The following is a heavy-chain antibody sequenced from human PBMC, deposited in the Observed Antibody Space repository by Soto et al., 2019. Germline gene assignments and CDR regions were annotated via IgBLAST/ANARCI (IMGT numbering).Heavy chain of an antibody. CDR3: AKDQGGYMVSGMDV. CDR2: INPNSGAT. V-gene: IGHV1-2*02. CDR1: GYTFTDYY. D-gene: IGHD2-2*02. J-gene: IGHJ6*02. Sequence: QVQLVQSRAEVKKPGASVNVSCKASGYTFTDYYIYWLRQAPGHGLEWMGWINPNSGATNYAHNFQGRVTMNRDTSIRSAYMELSRRSSDDTAVYYCAKDQGGYMVSGMDVWGQGTTVTVSS.